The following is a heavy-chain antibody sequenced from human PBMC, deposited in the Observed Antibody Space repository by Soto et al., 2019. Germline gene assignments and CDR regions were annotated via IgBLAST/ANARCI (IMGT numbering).Heavy chain of an antibody. CDR2: IGRRGNYT. CDR1: EFTFSDYY. CDR3: ARDSDKTATPGNYGIDV. D-gene: IGHD1-1*01. V-gene: IGHV3-11*05. Sequence: QAQLLQSGGGLVKPGGSLRLSCAASEFTFSDYYIGWIRQAPGKGLEWIAYIGRRGNYTNYADSVEGRFTISRDNANNSVYLPMNSLRVEETATYFCARDSDKTATPGNYGIDVWGQGTTVIVSS. J-gene: IGHJ6*02.